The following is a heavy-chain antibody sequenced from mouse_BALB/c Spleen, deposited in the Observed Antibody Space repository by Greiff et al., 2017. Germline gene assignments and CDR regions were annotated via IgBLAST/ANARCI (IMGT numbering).Heavy chain of an antibody. Sequence: EVQLVESGGGLVKPGGSLKLSCAASGFTFSDYYMYWVRQTPEKRLEWVATISDGGSYTYYPDSVKGRFTISRDNAKNNLYLQMSSLKSEDTAMYYCARGICYFDYRGQGTTLTDSS. CDR1: GFTFSDYY. J-gene: IGHJ2*01. CDR3: ARGICYFDY. V-gene: IGHV5-4*02. CDR2: ISDGGSYT.